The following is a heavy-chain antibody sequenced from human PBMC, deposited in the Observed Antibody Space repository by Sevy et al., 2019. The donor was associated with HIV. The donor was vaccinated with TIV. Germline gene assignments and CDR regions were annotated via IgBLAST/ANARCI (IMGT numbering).Heavy chain of an antibody. CDR3: ARDLYDILTGYYDAYDH. J-gene: IGHJ5*02. Sequence: GGSLRLSCAASGFTFSSYSMNWVRQAPGKGLEWVSSISSTSSYIYYADSVKGRFTISRDNAKNSLYLQMNSLRAEDTAVYYCARDLYDILTGYYDAYDHWGQGTLVTVSS. CDR2: ISSTSSYI. D-gene: IGHD3-9*01. V-gene: IGHV3-21*01. CDR1: GFTFSSYS.